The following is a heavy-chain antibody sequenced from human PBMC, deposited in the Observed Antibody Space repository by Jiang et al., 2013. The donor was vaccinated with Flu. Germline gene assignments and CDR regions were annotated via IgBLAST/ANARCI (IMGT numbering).Heavy chain of an antibody. CDR2: IRSKAYGETT. CDR3: TRLHDVLTGYPPDWYFDL. Sequence: IRSKAYGETTEYAASVKGRFTISRDDPKSIAYLQMNSLKTEDTAVYYCTRLHDVLTGYPPDWYFDLWGRGTLVTVSS. D-gene: IGHD3-9*01. V-gene: IGHV3-49*02. J-gene: IGHJ2*01.